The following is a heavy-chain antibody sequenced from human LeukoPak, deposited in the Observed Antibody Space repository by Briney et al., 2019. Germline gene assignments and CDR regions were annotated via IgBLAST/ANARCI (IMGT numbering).Heavy chain of an antibody. CDR1: GFTFSSYV. J-gene: IGHJ4*02. CDR2: ISYDGSNE. V-gene: IGHV3-30*04. CDR3: AKDSYDTSI. Sequence: GGSLRLSCAASGFTFSSYVMHWVRQAPGKGLEWVAIISYDGSNEYYADSVKGRFTISRDNSKNTLYLQINSLRAEDTAVYYCAKDSYDTSIWGQGTLVTVSA. D-gene: IGHD3-22*01.